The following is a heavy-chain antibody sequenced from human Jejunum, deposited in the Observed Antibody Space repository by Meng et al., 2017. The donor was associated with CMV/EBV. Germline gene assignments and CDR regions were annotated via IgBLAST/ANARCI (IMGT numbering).Heavy chain of an antibody. Sequence: SGYTFLDYYLHWVRQVPGQGLEWMGWINPIMGDTYNPQSFQGRVTMTRDTSISTAYMELDRLTSDDTAIYFCARGAKGYGSGPLDYWGQGVLVTVSS. D-gene: IGHD3-10*01. CDR3: ARGAKGYGSGPLDY. CDR2: INPIMGDT. V-gene: IGHV1-2*02. J-gene: IGHJ4*02. CDR1: GYTFLDYY.